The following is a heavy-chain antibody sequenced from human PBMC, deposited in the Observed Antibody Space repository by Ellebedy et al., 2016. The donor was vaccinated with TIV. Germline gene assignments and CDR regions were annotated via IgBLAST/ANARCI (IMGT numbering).Heavy chain of an antibody. CDR2: ISYDGSNK. D-gene: IGHD3-3*01. CDR3: ARDRYDFWSGYYGHSLDY. Sequence: GESLKISXAVSGFTFSSYAMHWVRQAPGKGLEWVAVISYDGSNKYYADSVKGRFTISRDNSKNTLYLQMNSLRAEDTAVYYCARDRYDFWSGYYGHSLDYWGQGTLVTVSS. V-gene: IGHV3-30-3*01. J-gene: IGHJ4*02. CDR1: GFTFSSYA.